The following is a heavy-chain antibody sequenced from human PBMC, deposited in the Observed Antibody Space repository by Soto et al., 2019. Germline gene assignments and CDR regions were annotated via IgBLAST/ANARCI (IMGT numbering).Heavy chain of an antibody. CDR1: GFTFSSYG. V-gene: IGHV3-30*18. J-gene: IGHJ6*02. D-gene: IGHD1-26*01. Sequence: AGGSLRLSCAASGFTFSSYGMHWVRQAPGKGLEWVAVISYDGSKKYYADSVKGRFTVSRDNSKNTLSLQMNSLRAEDTAVYYCAKDLGGWYSGNYHQDYFNGMDVWGQGTTVTVSS. CDR3: AKDLGGWYSGNYHQDYFNGMDV. CDR2: ISYDGSKK.